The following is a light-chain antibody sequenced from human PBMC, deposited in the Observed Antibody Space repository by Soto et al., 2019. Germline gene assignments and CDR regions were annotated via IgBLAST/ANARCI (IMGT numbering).Light chain of an antibody. CDR2: GNS. Sequence: QSVLTQPPSVSGAPGQRVTISCTGSSSNIGAGYDVHWYQQLPGTAPKLLIYGNSNRPSGVPDRFSGSKSGTSASLAITGLQAEDDSDYYCQSYDCSLSGYVFGSLTNLTVL. V-gene: IGLV1-40*01. CDR3: QSYDCSLSGYV. J-gene: IGLJ1*01. CDR1: SSNIGAGYD.